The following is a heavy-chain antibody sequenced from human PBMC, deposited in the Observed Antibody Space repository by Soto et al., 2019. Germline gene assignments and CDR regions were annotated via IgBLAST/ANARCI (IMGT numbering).Heavy chain of an antibody. CDR3: ARDWTYSGSYFGY. CDR1: GFTFDDYG. V-gene: IGHV3-20*04. Sequence: EVQLVESGGGVVRPGGSLRLSCAASGFTFDDYGMSWVRQVPGKGLEWISGINWSGGSTAYADSVKGRFTISRDNAKDSLCLQMSSLRAEDTALYYCARDWTYSGSYFGYWGQGTLVSVSS. J-gene: IGHJ4*02. CDR2: INWSGGST. D-gene: IGHD1-26*01.